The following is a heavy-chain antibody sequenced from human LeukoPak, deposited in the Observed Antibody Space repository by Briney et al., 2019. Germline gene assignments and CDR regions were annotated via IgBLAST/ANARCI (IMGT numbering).Heavy chain of an antibody. CDR3: ARLISTSSSRFSDY. D-gene: IGHD6-6*01. CDR2: ISISGENT. J-gene: IGHJ4*02. V-gene: IGHV3-23*01. Sequence: GVSLRLSCAASGFTFSSYAMSWVRESPGKGLEWVSAISISGENTYYADSVKGRFTISRDTSRNTLYLQMHSLRAEDTAVYYCARLISTSSSRFSDYWGQGTLVTVSS. CDR1: GFTFSSYA.